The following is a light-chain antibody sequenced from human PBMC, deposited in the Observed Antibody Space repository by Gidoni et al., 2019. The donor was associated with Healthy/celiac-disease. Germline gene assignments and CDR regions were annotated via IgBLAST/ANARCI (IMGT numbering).Light chain of an antibody. CDR2: AAY. Sequence: DIQMTQLPSSLSASVGDRVTITCRASQSISSYLNWYQQKPGKAPKLLSYAAYSLQSGVPSRFSGSGSGTDFTLTISSLQPEDFATYYCQQSYSTLCSFGQGTKLEIK. V-gene: IGKV1-39*01. J-gene: IGKJ2*04. CDR1: QSISSY. CDR3: QQSYSTLCS.